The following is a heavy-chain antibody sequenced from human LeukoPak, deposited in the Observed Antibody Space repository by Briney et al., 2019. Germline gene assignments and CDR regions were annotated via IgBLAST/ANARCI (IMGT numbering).Heavy chain of an antibody. Sequence: ASEKVSCKASGYTFTSYYMHWVRQAPGQGLEWMGIINPSGGSTSYAQKFQGRVTMTRDTSTSTVYMELSSLRSEDTAVYYCARGQLGSGYFDWLSAYYFDYWGQGTLVTVSS. V-gene: IGHV1-46*01. CDR3: ARGQLGSGYFDWLSAYYFDY. CDR1: GYTFTSYY. D-gene: IGHD3-9*01. J-gene: IGHJ4*02. CDR2: INPSGGST.